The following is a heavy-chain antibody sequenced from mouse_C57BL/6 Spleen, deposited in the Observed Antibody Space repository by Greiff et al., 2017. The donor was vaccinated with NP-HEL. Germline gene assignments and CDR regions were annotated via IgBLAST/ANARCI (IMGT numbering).Heavy chain of an antibody. CDR3: ARYAAMDY. V-gene: IGHV1-50*01. CDR1: GYTFTSYW. J-gene: IGHJ4*01. CDR2: IDPSDSYT. Sequence: VQLQQSGAELVKPGASVKLSCKASGYTFTSYWMQWVKQRPGQGLEWIGEIDPSDSYTNYNQKFKGKATLTVDTSSSTAYMQLSSLTSEDSAVYYCARYAAMDYWGQGTSVTVSS. D-gene: IGHD6-5*01.